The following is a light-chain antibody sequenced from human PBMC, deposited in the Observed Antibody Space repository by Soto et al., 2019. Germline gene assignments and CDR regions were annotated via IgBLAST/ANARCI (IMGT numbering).Light chain of an antibody. CDR1: NSNIGGNY. CDR2: LNN. CDR3: AAWEDSLSSPV. J-gene: IGLJ2*01. V-gene: IGLV1-47*02. Sequence: QSVLTQPPSASGTPGQRVSISCSGTNSNIGGNYVYWYQHVPGKAPKLLISLNNQRPSGVPDRFSGSKSGTSASLAISGLRSEDEAHYYCAAWEDSLSSPVFGGGTQLTVL.